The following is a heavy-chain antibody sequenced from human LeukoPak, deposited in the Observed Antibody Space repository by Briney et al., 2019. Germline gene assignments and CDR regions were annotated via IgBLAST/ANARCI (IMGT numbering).Heavy chain of an antibody. CDR3: ARNGNHGAFDI. CDR1: GFTVSSNY. V-gene: IGHV3-66*01. D-gene: IGHD1-1*01. J-gene: IGHJ3*02. Sequence: GGSLRLSCAASGFTVSSNYMSWVCQAPGKGLEWVSVIYSGGSTYYADSVEGRFTISRDNSKNTLYLQMNSLRAEDTAVYYCARNGNHGAFDIWGQGTMVTVSS. CDR2: IYSGGST.